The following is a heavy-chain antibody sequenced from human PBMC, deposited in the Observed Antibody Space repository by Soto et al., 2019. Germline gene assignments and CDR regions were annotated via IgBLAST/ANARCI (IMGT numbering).Heavy chain of an antibody. Sequence: QVQLVQSGAEVKKPGASVKVSCKASGYTFTAYSIHWVRQAPGQGLEWMGWINPNSGGTKYAQKSQGRVTMTRDTSISTAYMELSWLTSDDTAVCYCARDWNYGMDVWGQGTTVTVSS. D-gene: IGHD1-1*01. CDR2: INPNSGGT. CDR1: GYTFTAYS. V-gene: IGHV1-2*02. J-gene: IGHJ6*02. CDR3: ARDWNYGMDV.